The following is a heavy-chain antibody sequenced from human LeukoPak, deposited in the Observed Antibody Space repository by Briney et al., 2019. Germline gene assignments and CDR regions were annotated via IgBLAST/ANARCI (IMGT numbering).Heavy chain of an antibody. Sequence: SETLSLTCTVSGGSISSYYWSWIRQPPGKGLEWIGYIYYSGGTNYNPSLKSRVTISVDTSKNQFSLKLSSVTAADTAVYYCARGHGYNYYYYYGMDVWGQGTTVTVSS. J-gene: IGHJ6*02. CDR2: IYYSGGT. CDR3: ARGHGYNYYYYYGMDV. CDR1: GGSISSYY. D-gene: IGHD5-24*01. V-gene: IGHV4-59*08.